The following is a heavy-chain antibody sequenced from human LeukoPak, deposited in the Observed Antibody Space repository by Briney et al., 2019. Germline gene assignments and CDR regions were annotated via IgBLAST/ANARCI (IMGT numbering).Heavy chain of an antibody. J-gene: IGHJ4*02. CDR1: GFIFSNLA. CDR2: MRYDGSKK. Sequence: PGGSLRLSCAASGFIFSNLAMHWVRQVPGKGLQWVAFMRYDGSKKYYAESVKGRFTISRDNSKNTLYLQMNSLRAEDTAVYYCTTDTAMVLDYWGQGTLVTVSS. CDR3: TTDTAMVLDY. D-gene: IGHD5-18*01. V-gene: IGHV3-30*02.